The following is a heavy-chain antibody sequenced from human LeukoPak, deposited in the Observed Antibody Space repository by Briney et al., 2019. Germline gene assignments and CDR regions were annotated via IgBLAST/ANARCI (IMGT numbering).Heavy chain of an antibody. CDR1: GGPFDNYA. V-gene: IGHV1-69*11. CDR2: IIPSLNRA. CDR3: ASIRSGYSYGYLSDYYYYGMDV. Sequence: SVKISCKSSGGPFDNYAINWVRQAPGQGLERMGRIIPSLNRANYAQIRATITADESTSTAYMELSSLRSEDTAVYYCASIRSGYSYGYLSDYYYYGMDVWGQGTTVTVSS. J-gene: IGHJ6*02. D-gene: IGHD5-18*01.